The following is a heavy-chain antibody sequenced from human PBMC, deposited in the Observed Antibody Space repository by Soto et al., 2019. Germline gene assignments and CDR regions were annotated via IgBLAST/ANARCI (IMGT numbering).Heavy chain of an antibody. J-gene: IGHJ6*02. V-gene: IGHV1-18*01. CDR1: GYTFTSYG. Sequence: ASVKVSCKASGYTFTSYGISWVRQAPGQGLEWMGWISAYNGNTNYAQKLQGRVTMTTDTSTSTAYMELRSLRSDDTAVYYCATRQIEAPSSYYYGMDVWGQGTTVTVSS. CDR2: ISAYNGNT. CDR3: ATRQIEAPSSYYYGMDV. D-gene: IGHD6-6*01.